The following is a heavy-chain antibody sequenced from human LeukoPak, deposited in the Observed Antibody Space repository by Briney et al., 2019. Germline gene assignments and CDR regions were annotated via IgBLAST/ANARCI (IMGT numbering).Heavy chain of an antibody. J-gene: IGHJ4*02. D-gene: IGHD3-3*01. CDR2: FDPEDGET. CDR1: GCTLTELS. CDR3: ATATVFGVVIRY. V-gene: IGHV1-24*01. Sequence: ASVKVSCKVSGCTLTELSMHWVRQAPGKGLEWMGGFDPEDGETIYAQKFQGRVTMTEDTSTDTAYMELSSLRSEDTAVYYCATATVFGVVIRYWGQGTLVTVSS.